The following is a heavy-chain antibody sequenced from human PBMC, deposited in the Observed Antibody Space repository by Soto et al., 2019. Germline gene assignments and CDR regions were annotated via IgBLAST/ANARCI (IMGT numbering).Heavy chain of an antibody. D-gene: IGHD6-19*01. Sequence: SVQGACKASGGTLSSYAISWVRQAPGQGLEWMGGIIPIFGTANYAQKFQGRVTITADESKNTLYLQMNSLRAEDTAVYYCADLDSSGWKAWGQGTLVTVSS. J-gene: IGHJ5*02. CDR3: ADLDSSGWKA. CDR1: GGTLSSYA. V-gene: IGHV1-69*13. CDR2: IIPIFGTA.